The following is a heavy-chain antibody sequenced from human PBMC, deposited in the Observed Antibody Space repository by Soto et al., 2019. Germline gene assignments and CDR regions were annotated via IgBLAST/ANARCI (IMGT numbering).Heavy chain of an antibody. Sequence: PGGSLRLSGVASGFIVSTTYMSWVRQAPEKGLEWVSVIYDNGNTYYADSVRGRFTISRDNSKNTLSLQMTTLRAEDTAVYYCTRGWLGVSAGQNWGQGTQVTVSS. CDR3: TRGWLGVSAGQN. D-gene: IGHD3-10*01. J-gene: IGHJ1*01. CDR2: IYDNGNT. V-gene: IGHV3-53*01. CDR1: GFIVSTTY.